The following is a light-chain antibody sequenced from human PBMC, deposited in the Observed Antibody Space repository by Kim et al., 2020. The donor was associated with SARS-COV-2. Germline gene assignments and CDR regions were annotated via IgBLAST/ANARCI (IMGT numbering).Light chain of an antibody. Sequence: SVTPTCTLRSKHSRYHIAWHQQPPEKGPRFLMKVNSDGSHIKGYGIPDRFSGSSSGAERYLTISSLQSEDEADYYCQTWGPGIRVFGGGTKVTVL. CDR1: SKHSRYH. J-gene: IGLJ3*02. CDR2: VNSDGSH. CDR3: QTWGPGIRV. V-gene: IGLV4-69*01.